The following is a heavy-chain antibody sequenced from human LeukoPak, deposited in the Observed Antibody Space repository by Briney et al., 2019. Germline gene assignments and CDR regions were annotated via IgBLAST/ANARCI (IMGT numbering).Heavy chain of an antibody. CDR2: IRYDGSNK. V-gene: IGHV3-30*02. J-gene: IGHJ4*02. CDR3: AKGSRFGELLSDY. CDR1: GFTFSSYG. Sequence: GGSLRLSCAASGFTFSSYGMHWVRQAPGKGLEWVAFIRYDGSNKSYADSVKGRFTISRDNSKNTLYLQMNSLRAEDTAVYYCAKGSRFGELLSDYWGQGTLVTVSS. D-gene: IGHD3-10*01.